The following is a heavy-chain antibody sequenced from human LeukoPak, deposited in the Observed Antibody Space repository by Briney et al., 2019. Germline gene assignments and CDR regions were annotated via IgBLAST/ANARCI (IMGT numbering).Heavy chain of an antibody. CDR1: GYTFTGYY. D-gene: IGHD3-3*01. J-gene: IGHJ5*02. CDR3: ARDGPYYDFWSGYSRSTGFDP. V-gene: IGHV1-2*02. Sequence: ASVKVSCKASGYTFTGYYMHWVRQAPGQGLEWMGWINPNSSGTNYAQKFQGRVTMTRDTSISTAYMELSRLRSDDTAVYYCARDGPYYDFWSGYSRSTGFDPWGQGTLVTVSS. CDR2: INPNSSGT.